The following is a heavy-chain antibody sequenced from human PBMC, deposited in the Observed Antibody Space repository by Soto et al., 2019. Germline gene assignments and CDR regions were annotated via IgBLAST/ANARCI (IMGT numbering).Heavy chain of an antibody. CDR2: IYHSGSA. CDR3: ASLHSGYAFDLDY. V-gene: IGHV4-39*01. D-gene: IGHD5-12*01. CDR1: GASISSSGYY. J-gene: IGHJ4*02. Sequence: SETLSLTCTVSGASISSSGYYWVWVRQPPGKDLEWIGSIYHSGSAYYKPSHQSRVTILVDTSKNQFSLMVTSVTAADTAVYYCASLHSGYAFDLDYWGQGSLVTVSS.